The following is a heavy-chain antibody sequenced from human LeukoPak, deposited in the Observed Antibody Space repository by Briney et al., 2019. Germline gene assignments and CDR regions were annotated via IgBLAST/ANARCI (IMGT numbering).Heavy chain of an antibody. Sequence: PGGSLRLSCGASGFTFSSYNMSWVRQAPGKGLEWVSYITSSRSIIYYADSVKGRFTISRDNAKNSLYLQMNSLRAEDTAVYYCARVGVVVSAAVDYWGQGTQVTVSS. V-gene: IGHV3-48*04. CDR2: ITSSRSII. CDR1: GFTFSSYN. CDR3: ARVGVVVSAAVDY. J-gene: IGHJ4*02. D-gene: IGHD2-2*01.